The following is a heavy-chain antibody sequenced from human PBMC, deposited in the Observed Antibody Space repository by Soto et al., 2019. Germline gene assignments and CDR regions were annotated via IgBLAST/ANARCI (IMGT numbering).Heavy chain of an antibody. D-gene: IGHD3-22*01. V-gene: IGHV2-26*01. CDR2: IFSNDDK. J-gene: IGHJ4*02. CDR3: ARVYDSSGYEY. Sequence: QVSLKESGPVLGNPKETSRLTCTFPGSYLSILEMGVGGTGRPPGKALEWLAHIFSNDDKSYSTSLKSRVTISKDTSKSQVVLTMTNMDPVDTATYYCARVYDSSGYEYWGQGTLVTVSS. CDR1: GSYLSILEMG.